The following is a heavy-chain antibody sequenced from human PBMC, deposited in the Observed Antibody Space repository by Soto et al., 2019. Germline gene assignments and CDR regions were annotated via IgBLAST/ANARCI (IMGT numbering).Heavy chain of an antibody. V-gene: IGHV4-30-4*01. CDR1: GGSIRSADYY. D-gene: IGHD5-12*01. CDR2: IYYSGRT. CDR3: ARIEWISDSLSFDS. Sequence: QVQLQESGPGLVKPSQTLSLTCTVSGGSIRSADYYWSWIRQPPGKGLEWIGCIYYSGRTYYNPSLKSRVTISVDTSKNQFSLKLSSVTAADTAVYSCARIEWISDSLSFDSWGRGTLVTVSS. J-gene: IGHJ4*02.